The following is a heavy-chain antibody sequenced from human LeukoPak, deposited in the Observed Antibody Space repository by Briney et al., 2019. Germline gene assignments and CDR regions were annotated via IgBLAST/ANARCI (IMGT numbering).Heavy chain of an antibody. CDR2: IFHSGST. CDR1: GASISSGGYS. D-gene: IGHD3-9*01. Sequence: SETLSLTCAVSGASISSGGYSWSWIRQPPGKGLEWIGYIFHSGSTYYNPSLKSRVTMSVDTSKNQFSLKLSSVTAADTAVYYCARDLRCDDDWSCDAFDIWGQGTMVTVSS. CDR3: ARDLRCDDDWSCDAFDI. J-gene: IGHJ3*02. V-gene: IGHV4-30-2*01.